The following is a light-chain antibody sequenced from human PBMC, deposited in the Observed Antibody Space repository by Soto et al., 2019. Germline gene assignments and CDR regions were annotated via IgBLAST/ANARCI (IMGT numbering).Light chain of an antibody. Sequence: EIVLTQSPGTLSLSPGERATLSCSASPSVSHNFLAWFQQKPGQTPRLLIYGASIRANGIPDRFSASGSGTDFTLTISRMEPEDFAVYHCHQYGTSPRPFGQGTRVDI. CDR1: PSVSHNF. CDR3: HQYGTSPRP. V-gene: IGKV3-20*01. J-gene: IGKJ1*01. CDR2: GAS.